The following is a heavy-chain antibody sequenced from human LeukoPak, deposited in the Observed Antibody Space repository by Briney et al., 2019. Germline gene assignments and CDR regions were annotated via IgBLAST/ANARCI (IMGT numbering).Heavy chain of an antibody. V-gene: IGHV5-51*01. J-gene: IGHJ5*02. CDR1: GYSITSYW. CDR3: ARQGYCSGGSCYTWFDP. Sequence: GESLKISCKGSGYSITSYWIAWVRQMPGKGLEWMGMIYPADSDIRYSPSFQGQVTISADKSISTAYLQWSSLKASDTAMYYCARQGYCSGGSCYTWFDPWGQGTLVTVSS. CDR2: IYPADSDI. D-gene: IGHD2-15*01.